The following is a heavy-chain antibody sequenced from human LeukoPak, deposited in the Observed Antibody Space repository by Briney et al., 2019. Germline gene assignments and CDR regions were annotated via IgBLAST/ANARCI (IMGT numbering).Heavy chain of an antibody. CDR2: IIPIFGTA. CDR3: ARGFGSGYDYYYYFMDV. CDR1: GGTFSSNA. D-gene: IGHD5-12*01. J-gene: IGHJ6*03. Sequence: ASVKVSCKASGGTFSSNAISWVRQAPGQGLEWMGWIIPIFGTANYAQKFQGRVTITADKSTSTAYMELSSLRSEDTAVYFCARGFGSGYDYYYYFMDVWGKGTTVTVSS. V-gene: IGHV1-69*06.